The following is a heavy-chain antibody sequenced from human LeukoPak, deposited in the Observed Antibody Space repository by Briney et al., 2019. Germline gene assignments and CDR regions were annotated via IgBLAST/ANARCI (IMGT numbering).Heavy chain of an antibody. CDR3: ARDGADVVVAASDTLHPDYYYYYMDV. J-gene: IGHJ6*03. D-gene: IGHD2-15*01. CDR1: GFTFSSYW. CDR2: INSDGSST. V-gene: IGHV3-74*01. Sequence: GGSLRLSCAASGFTFSSYWMHWVRQAPGKGLVWVSRINSDGSSTSYADSVKGRFTISRDNSKNTLYLQMNSLRAEDTAVYYCARDGADVVVAASDTLHPDYYYYYMDVWGKGTTVTISS.